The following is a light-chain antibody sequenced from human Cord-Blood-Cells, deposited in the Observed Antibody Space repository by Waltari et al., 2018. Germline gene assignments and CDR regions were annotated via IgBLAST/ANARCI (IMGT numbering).Light chain of an antibody. CDR2: DVS. J-gene: IGLJ3*02. Sequence: QSALTQPASVSGSPGQSITISCTGTSSDVGGYNYVSWYQQHPGKAPKLMIYDVSKRPSGVSNRFSGSKSGNTASLTISGLQAEDEADYYCSSYTSSSTRVFGEGTKLTVL. CDR3: SSYTSSSTRV. V-gene: IGLV2-14*01. CDR1: SSDVGGYNY.